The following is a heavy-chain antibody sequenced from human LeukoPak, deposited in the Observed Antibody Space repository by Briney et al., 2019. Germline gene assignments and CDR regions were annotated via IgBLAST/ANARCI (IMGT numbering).Heavy chain of an antibody. CDR1: GFTFGDYA. Sequence: GRSLRLSCTASGFTFGDYAMTWFRQAPGKGLEWVGFIRSKIFGGTTEYDASVKGRFIISRDDSKGVAYLQMNSLNTEDTAMYYCSRDGGGSYTIDYWGQGTLVTVSS. D-gene: IGHD1-26*01. V-gene: IGHV3-49*03. CDR2: IRSKIFGGTT. J-gene: IGHJ4*02. CDR3: SRDGGGSYTIDY.